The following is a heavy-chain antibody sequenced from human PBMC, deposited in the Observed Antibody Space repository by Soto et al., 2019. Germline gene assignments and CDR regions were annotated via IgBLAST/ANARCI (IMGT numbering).Heavy chain of an antibody. J-gene: IGHJ4*02. Sequence: GESLKISCKGSGYSFAGHWITGVRQKPGKGLEWMGRIDPSDSQTYYSPSFRGHVTISVTKSITTVFLQWSSLRASDTAMYYCARQIYDSDTGPNFQYYFDSWGQGTPVTVSS. CDR2: IDPSDSQT. CDR1: GYSFAGHW. D-gene: IGHD3-22*01. CDR3: ARQIYDSDTGPNFQYYFDS. V-gene: IGHV5-10-1*01.